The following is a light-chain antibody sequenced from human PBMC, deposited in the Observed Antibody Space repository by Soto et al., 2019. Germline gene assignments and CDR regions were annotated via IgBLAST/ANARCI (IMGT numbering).Light chain of an antibody. CDR3: LQYYNTPLT. CDR1: QSVLYSSNNKNY. J-gene: IGKJ4*01. CDR2: WAS. Sequence: DIVMTQSPDSLAVSLGERATINCKSSQSVLYSSNNKNYLAWYQQKPGQSPKLLIFWASTRESGVPDRFSGRVSVKDFTLTISSLQAEDVAVYYCLQYYNTPLTFGGGTKVEI. V-gene: IGKV4-1*01.